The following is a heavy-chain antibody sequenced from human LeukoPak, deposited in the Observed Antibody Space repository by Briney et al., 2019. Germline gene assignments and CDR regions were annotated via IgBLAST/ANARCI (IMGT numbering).Heavy chain of an antibody. J-gene: IGHJ5*02. CDR2: ISGSGGST. D-gene: IGHD5-18*01. CDR1: GFTFSSYA. V-gene: IGHV3-23*01. Sequence: GGSLRLSCAASGFTFSSYAMSWVRQAPGKGLEWVSAISGSGGSTYYADSVKGRFTISRDNAKNSLYLQMNSLRAEDTAVYYCARDRGIQLWDKYNWFDPWGQGTLVTVSS. CDR3: ARDRGIQLWDKYNWFDP.